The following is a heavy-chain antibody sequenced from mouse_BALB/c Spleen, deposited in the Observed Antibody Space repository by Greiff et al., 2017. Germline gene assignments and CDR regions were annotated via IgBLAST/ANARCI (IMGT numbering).Heavy chain of an antibody. Sequence: EVHLVESGPGLVKPSQSLSLTCTVTGYSITSDYAWNWIRQFPGNKLEWMGYISYSGSTSYNPSLKSRISITRDTSKNQFFLQLNSVTTEDTATYYCARLGGSSYWYFDVWGAGTTVTVSS. CDR2: ISYSGST. D-gene: IGHD1-1*01. CDR1: GYSITSDYA. CDR3: ARLGGSSYWYFDV. V-gene: IGHV3-2*02. J-gene: IGHJ1*01.